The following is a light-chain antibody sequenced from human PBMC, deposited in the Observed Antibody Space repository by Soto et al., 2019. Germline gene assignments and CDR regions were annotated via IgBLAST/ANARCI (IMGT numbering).Light chain of an antibody. CDR2: IGD. V-gene: IGLV1-47*02. CDR1: TSNIGTFY. CDR3: AAWDDNLNAYV. Sequence: QSVLTQPPSASSTPGQTVTISCSGSTSNIGTFYVYWYQHLPGTAPKLLIYIGDQRASVVSDRFSGSKSGTSASLAISGLRSDDEADYYCAAWDDNLNAYVFGSGTKLTVL. J-gene: IGLJ1*01.